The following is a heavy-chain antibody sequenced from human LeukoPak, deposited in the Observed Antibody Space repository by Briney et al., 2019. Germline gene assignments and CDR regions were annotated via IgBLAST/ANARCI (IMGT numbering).Heavy chain of an antibody. V-gene: IGHV3-21*01. CDR2: ISSSNSYI. Sequence: GGSLRLSCAASGFTFSSYSMNWVRQAPGKGLEWVSSISSSNSYIYYADSVKGRFTISRDNAKNSLYLQMNSLRAEDTAVYYCARDSSAAYSSSAENYWGQGTLVTVSS. D-gene: IGHD6-6*01. CDR1: GFTFSSYS. CDR3: ARDSSAAYSSSAENY. J-gene: IGHJ4*02.